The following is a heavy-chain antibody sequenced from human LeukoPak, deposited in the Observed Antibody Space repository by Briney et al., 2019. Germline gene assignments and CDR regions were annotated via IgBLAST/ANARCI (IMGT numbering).Heavy chain of an antibody. D-gene: IGHD3-10*01. CDR1: GFTFSNYG. V-gene: IGHV3-30*18. CDR2: ITYDGYYK. CDR3: AKDLISMVRGSPMDV. Sequence: GGSLRLSCAASGFTFSNYGMHWVRQAPGKGLEWVALITYDGYYKYYADSVKGRFTISRDNSKNMYLQMNSLRAEDTAVYYCAKDLISMVRGSPMDVWGQGTTVTVSS. J-gene: IGHJ6*02.